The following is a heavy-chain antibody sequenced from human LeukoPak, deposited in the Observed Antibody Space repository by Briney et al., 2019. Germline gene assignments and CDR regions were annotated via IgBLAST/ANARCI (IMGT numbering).Heavy chain of an antibody. CDR1: GGTFSSYA. CDR2: IIPISGAA. J-gene: IGHJ6*03. Sequence: ASVKVSCKASGGTFSSYAISWVRQAPGQGLEWMGGIIPISGAAEYAQKFQGRVTITADEPTTTSYMELTSLTSDDTAVYYCARETGTVPFHNVLTGRQDFYYYYIDVWGKGITVTVSS. V-gene: IGHV1-69*13. D-gene: IGHD3-9*01. CDR3: ARETGTVPFHNVLTGRQDFYYYYIDV.